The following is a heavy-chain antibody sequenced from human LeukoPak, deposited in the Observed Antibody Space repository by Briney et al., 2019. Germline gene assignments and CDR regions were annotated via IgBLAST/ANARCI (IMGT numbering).Heavy chain of an antibody. CDR2: IYSGGST. D-gene: IGHD1-26*01. CDR1: GFTVSSNY. CDR3: AKALLVGTTPFDY. Sequence: PGGSLRLSCVASGFTVSSNYMSWVRQAPGKGLEWVSVIYSGGSTYYTDSVKGRFTISRDNPKNTLYLQMNSLRAEDTAMYYCAKALLVGTTPFDYWGQGTLVTVSS. V-gene: IGHV3-53*01. J-gene: IGHJ4*02.